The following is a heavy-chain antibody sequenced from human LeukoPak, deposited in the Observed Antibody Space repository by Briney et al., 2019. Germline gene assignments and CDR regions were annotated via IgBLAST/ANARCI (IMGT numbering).Heavy chain of an antibody. V-gene: IGHV4-39*01. Sequence: PSETLSLTCTVSGGSISSSSYYWGWIRQPPGKGLEWIGSIYYSGSTYYNPSLKSRVTISVDTSKNQFSLKLSSVTAADTAVYYCARHRVIVVVPAAGFDPWGQGTLVTVSS. D-gene: IGHD2-2*01. CDR1: GGSISSSSYY. CDR3: ARHRVIVVVPAAGFDP. CDR2: IYYSGST. J-gene: IGHJ5*02.